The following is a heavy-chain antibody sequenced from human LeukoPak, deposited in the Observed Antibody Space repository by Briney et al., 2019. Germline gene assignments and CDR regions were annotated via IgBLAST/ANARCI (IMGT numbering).Heavy chain of an antibody. V-gene: IGHV1-2*02. J-gene: IGHJ4*02. CDR3: ARDGTIFGVVNPDY. CDR1: GYTFTGYY. Sequence: ASVKVSCKASGYTFTGYYMHWVRQAPGQGLEWMGWINPNSGGTNYAQKFQGRVTMTRDTSISTAYMELSRLRADDTAVYYCARDGTIFGVVNPDYWGQGTLVTVSS. D-gene: IGHD3-3*01. CDR2: INPNSGGT.